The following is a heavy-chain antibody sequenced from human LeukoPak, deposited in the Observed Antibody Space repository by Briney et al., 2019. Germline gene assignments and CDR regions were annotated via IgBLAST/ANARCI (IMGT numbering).Heavy chain of an antibody. Sequence: GASVNVSCKASGYTFISYAMHWVRQAPGQRLEWMGWINAGNGNTKYSQKFQGRVTIARDTSASTAYMELSSLRSEDTAVYYCARDYDFWSGDYYFDYWGQGTLVTVSS. J-gene: IGHJ4*02. D-gene: IGHD3-3*01. V-gene: IGHV1-3*01. CDR3: ARDYDFWSGDYYFDY. CDR2: INAGNGNT. CDR1: GYTFISYA.